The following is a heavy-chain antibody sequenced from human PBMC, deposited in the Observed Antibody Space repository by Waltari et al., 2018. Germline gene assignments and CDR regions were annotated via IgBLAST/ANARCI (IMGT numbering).Heavy chain of an antibody. Sequence: EVQLVESGGGLVTPGGSLRLSCAASGFPFVSYSMNWVRQAQGKGLEGISSISSTGTYTHYADSVKGRFTISRDNAKNSLYLQMNSLRADDTGVYWCATGGWGFYLDNWGQGTLVTFSS. CDR3: ATGGWGFYLDN. CDR2: ISSTGTYT. V-gene: IGHV3-21*01. CDR1: GFPFVSYS. J-gene: IGHJ4*02. D-gene: IGHD7-27*01.